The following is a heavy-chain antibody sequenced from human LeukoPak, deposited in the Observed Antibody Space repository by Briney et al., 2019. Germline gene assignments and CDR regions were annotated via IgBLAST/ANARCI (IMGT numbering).Heavy chain of an antibody. CDR3: ARDPQMDV. CDR2: ISNSGSTI. J-gene: IGHJ6*02. CDR1: GFTFSSYE. Sequence: GGSLRLSCAASGFTFSSYEMNWVRQAPGKGLEWVSYISNSGSTIYYAESVKGRFTISRDNAKNSPYLQMNSLRAEDTAVYYCARDPQMDVWGQGTTVTVSS. V-gene: IGHV3-48*03.